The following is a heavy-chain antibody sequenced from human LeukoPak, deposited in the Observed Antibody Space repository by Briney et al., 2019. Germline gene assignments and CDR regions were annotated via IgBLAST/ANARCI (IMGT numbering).Heavy chain of an antibody. V-gene: IGHV1-3*01. CDR1: GYTFTSYA. Sequence: GASVKVSCMASGYTFTSYAMHWVRQAPGQRLEWMGWINAGNGNTKYSQKFQGRVTITRDTSASTAYMELSSLRSEDTAVYYCARSGDSSSWYYYYYGMDVWGKGTTVTVSS. CDR2: INAGNGNT. D-gene: IGHD6-13*01. CDR3: ARSGDSSSWYYYYYGMDV. J-gene: IGHJ6*04.